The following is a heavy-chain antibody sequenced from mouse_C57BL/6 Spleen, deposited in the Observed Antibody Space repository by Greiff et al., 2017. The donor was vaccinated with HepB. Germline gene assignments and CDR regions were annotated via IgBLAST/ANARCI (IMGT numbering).Heavy chain of an antibody. CDR3: ARTAGRAMDY. V-gene: IGHV1-42*01. J-gene: IGHJ4*01. CDR2: INPSTGGT. Sequence: VQLQQSGPELVKPGASVKISCKASGYSFTGYYMNWVKQSPEKSLEWIGEINPSTGGTTYNQKFKAKATLTVDKSSSTAYMQLKSLTSEDSAVYYCARTAGRAMDYWGQGTSVTVSS. D-gene: IGHD3-1*01. CDR1: GYSFTGYY.